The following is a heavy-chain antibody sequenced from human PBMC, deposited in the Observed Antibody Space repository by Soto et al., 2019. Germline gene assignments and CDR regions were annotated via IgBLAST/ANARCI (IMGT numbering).Heavy chain of an antibody. CDR3: AIGYSSYANQ. Sequence: GASVKGSCKASGYTFTGYYMHWVRQAPGQGLEWVGWINPNSGGTNYAQKFQGWVTMTRDTSISTAYMELSRLRSDDTAVYYCAIGYSSYANQWGQGTLVTVSS. CDR1: GYTFTGYY. CDR2: INPNSGGT. J-gene: IGHJ4*02. D-gene: IGHD6-19*01. V-gene: IGHV1-2*04.